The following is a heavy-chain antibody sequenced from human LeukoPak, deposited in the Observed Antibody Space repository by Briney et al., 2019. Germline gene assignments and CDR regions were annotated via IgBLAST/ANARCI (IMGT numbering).Heavy chain of an antibody. V-gene: IGHV4-4*07. CDR2: IYTSGST. D-gene: IGHD5-18*01. J-gene: IGHJ3*01. CDR3: ARYNYGYDALDF. Sequence: SETLSLTCTVSGDSISSYYWSWIRQPAGKGLEWIGRIYTSGSTNYNPSLKSRVTMSVDTSKNQFSLRLNSVTAADTAVYYCARYNYGYDALDFWGQGTMVTVSS. CDR1: GDSISSYY.